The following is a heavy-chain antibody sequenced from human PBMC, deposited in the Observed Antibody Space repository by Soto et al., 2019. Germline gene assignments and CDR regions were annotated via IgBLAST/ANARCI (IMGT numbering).Heavy chain of an antibody. J-gene: IGHJ3*02. CDR1: GFIFSSYS. D-gene: IGHD2-2*01. Sequence: EVQLVESGGGLVKPGGSLRLSCAASGFIFSSYSINWVRQAPGKGLEWVSSISSSSTYIYYADSVMGRFTISRDNAKNSLYLQMNSLRAEDTAVYYCARRNCRSSSWSDSFDNWGQGTMVTVSS. CDR3: ARRNCRSSSWSDSFDN. CDR2: ISSSSTYI. V-gene: IGHV3-21*01.